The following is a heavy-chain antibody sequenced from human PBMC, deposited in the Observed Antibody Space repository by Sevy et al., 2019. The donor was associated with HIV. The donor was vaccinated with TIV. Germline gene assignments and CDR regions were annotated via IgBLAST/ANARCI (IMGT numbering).Heavy chain of an antibody. CDR3: ARDLRYESSGYVPATNY. V-gene: IGHV3-30-3*01. Sequence: GGSLRLSCVASGFSFSTHAIHWVRQAPGKGLEWVAVISYDGSNKYYADSVKGRFTISRDNSKNTLYLQMNSLRAEDTALYYCARDLRYESSGYVPATNYWGQGTLVTVSS. J-gene: IGHJ4*02. CDR1: GFSFSTHA. D-gene: IGHD3-22*01. CDR2: ISYDGSNK.